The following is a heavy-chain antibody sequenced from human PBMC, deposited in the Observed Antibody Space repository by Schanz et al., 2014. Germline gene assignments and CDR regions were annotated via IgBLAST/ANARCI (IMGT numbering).Heavy chain of an antibody. CDR3: AKDAPYPFDL. V-gene: IGHV3-23*01. CDR2: ISGSGGST. Sequence: EVQLLESGGGLVQPGGSLKLSCAASGLIFSNYVMSWVRQAPGKGLEWVSAISGSGGSTYYADSVKGRFTISRDNSKNTLYLQMNSLRAEDTAIYYCAKDAPYPFDLWGRGTLITVSS. CDR1: GLIFSNYV. J-gene: IGHJ2*01.